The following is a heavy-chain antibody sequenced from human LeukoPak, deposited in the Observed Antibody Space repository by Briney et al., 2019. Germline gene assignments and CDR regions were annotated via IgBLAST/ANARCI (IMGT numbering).Heavy chain of an antibody. CDR3: ARVLVVPAARTYYYYGMDV. Sequence: GGSLRLSCAASGFTFSSYWMHWVRQAPGKGLVLVSRINSDGSSTSYADSVKGRFTISRDNAKNTLYLQMLRAEDTAVYYCARVLVVPAARTYYYYGMDVWGQGTTVTVSS. J-gene: IGHJ6*02. D-gene: IGHD2-2*01. CDR1: GFTFSSYW. CDR2: INSDGSST. V-gene: IGHV3-74*01.